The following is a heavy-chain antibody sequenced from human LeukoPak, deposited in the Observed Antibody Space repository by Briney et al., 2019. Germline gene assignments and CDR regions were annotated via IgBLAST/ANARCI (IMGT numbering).Heavy chain of an antibody. CDR3: ARVNVEMATIGWLDP. J-gene: IGHJ5*02. CDR1: GFTFSNYD. V-gene: IGHV3-33*01. D-gene: IGHD5-24*01. Sequence: GRSLRLSCAASGFTFSNYDMHWVRQAPGKGLEWVAVIRYDGTNKYYADSVRGRFTISRDNSKNTLYLQMNSLRVDDTAVYYCARVNVEMATIGWLDPWGQGTLVTVSS. CDR2: IRYDGTNK.